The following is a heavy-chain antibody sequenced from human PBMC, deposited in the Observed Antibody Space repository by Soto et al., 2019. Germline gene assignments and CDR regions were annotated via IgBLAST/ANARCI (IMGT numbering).Heavy chain of an antibody. V-gene: IGHV3-23*01. Sequence: EVQLLESGGGLEQPGGSLRLSCAASGFTFGSHDMSWVRQAPGKALEWVSSISVSDPGTYYADSVKGRFTTSRDISKNTLFLQMDSLRAEDTALYYCTKGTWLDIWGQGTMVTVPS. CDR3: TKGTWLDI. J-gene: IGHJ3*02. CDR1: GFTFGSHD. CDR2: ISVSDPGT. D-gene: IGHD6-19*01.